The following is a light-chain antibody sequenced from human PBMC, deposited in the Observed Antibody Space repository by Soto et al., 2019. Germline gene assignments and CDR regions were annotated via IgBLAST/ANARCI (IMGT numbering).Light chain of an antibody. Sequence: QSALTQPASVSGSPGQSITISCTGTNSDVGAYNYVSWYQQYPGKAPKLMIYDVSNRPSGVSKRFSASKSGNTASLTISGLQAEDEADYYCSSYTSTSTPHVFGTGTKVTVL. V-gene: IGLV2-14*01. CDR2: DVS. CDR3: SSYTSTSTPHV. J-gene: IGLJ1*01. CDR1: NSDVGAYNY.